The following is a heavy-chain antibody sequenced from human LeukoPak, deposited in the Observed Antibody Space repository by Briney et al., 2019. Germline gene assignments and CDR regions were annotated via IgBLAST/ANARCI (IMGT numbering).Heavy chain of an antibody. Sequence: ASVKLPCKASGGTFSSYSISWVRQAPGQGLEWMGRIIPILGIANYAQKFQGRVRITADKSTSTAYMELSSLRSEDTAVYYCAREYCSSTSCSYYFDYWGQGTLVTVSS. V-gene: IGHV1-69*04. J-gene: IGHJ4*02. CDR3: AREYCSSTSCSYYFDY. D-gene: IGHD2-2*01. CDR1: GGTFSSYS. CDR2: IIPILGIA.